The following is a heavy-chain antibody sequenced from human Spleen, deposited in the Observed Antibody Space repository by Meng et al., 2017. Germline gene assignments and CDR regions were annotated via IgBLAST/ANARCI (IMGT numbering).Heavy chain of an antibody. CDR2: VYYSGST. CDR1: GDSVSSGSYY. CDR3: AREVRISNFWSGSSRLDV. Sequence: SETLSLTCTVSGDSVSSGSYYWSWIRQPPGRALEWIGYVYYSGSTNYSPSLKSRVTISIDTSKTQFSLRLSSVTAADTAVYYCAREVRISNFWSGSSRLDVWGQGTTVTVSS. D-gene: IGHD3-3*01. J-gene: IGHJ6*02. V-gene: IGHV4-61*01.